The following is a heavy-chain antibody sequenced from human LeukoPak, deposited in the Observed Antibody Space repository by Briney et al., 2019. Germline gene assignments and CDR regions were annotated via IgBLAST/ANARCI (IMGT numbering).Heavy chain of an antibody. J-gene: IGHJ4*02. D-gene: IGHD3-22*01. CDR2: ISGSSGSI. CDR3: ARGRHYYDSSGYRSRYFDY. Sequence: SGGSLRLSCTASGFTFSSYRMNWVRQAPGEGLEWVSYISGSSGSIYYADSVKGRFTISRDNAKNSLYLQMNSLRAEDTAVYYCARGRHYYDSSGYRSRYFDYWGQGTLVTVSS. V-gene: IGHV3-48*04. CDR1: GFTFSSYR.